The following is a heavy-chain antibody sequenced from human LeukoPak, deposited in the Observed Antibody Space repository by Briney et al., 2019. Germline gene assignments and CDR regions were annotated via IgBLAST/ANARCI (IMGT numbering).Heavy chain of an antibody. D-gene: IGHD3-10*01. J-gene: IGHJ4*02. V-gene: IGHV3-30*03. CDR2: ISSDGSNK. Sequence: GRSLRLSCAASGFTSSSSGMHWVRQAPGKGLEWVALISSDGSNKYYADPLKGRFTISRDNSENTLYLQMNSLRPEDTAVYYCYYSGYWGQGTLVTVSS. CDR1: GFTSSSSG. CDR3: YYSGY.